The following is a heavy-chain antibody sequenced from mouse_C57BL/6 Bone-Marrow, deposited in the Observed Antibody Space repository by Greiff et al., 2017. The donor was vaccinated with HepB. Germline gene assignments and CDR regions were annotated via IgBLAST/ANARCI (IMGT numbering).Heavy chain of an antibody. D-gene: IGHD2-5*01. CDR2: IHPNSGST. J-gene: IGHJ3*01. CDR3: ARSGYSNYLAWFAY. V-gene: IGHV1-64*01. Sequence: QVQLQQPGAELVKPGASVKLSCKASGYTFTSYWMHWVKQRPGQGLEWIGMIHPNSGSTNYNEKFKSKATLTVDKSSSTAYMQLSSLTSEASAVYYCARSGYSNYLAWFAYWGQGTLVTVSA. CDR1: GYTFTSYW.